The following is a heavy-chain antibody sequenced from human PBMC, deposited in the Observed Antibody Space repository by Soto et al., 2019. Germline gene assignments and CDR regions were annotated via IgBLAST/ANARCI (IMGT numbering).Heavy chain of an antibody. CDR3: ARSPGYYFDY. CDR2: IYYSGIT. V-gene: IGHV4-31*03. Sequence: SETLSLTCTVSGGSIGSGGYYWSWIRQHPGKGLEWIGYIYYSGITYYNPSLKSRVTISVDTSKNQFSLKFSSVTAAATAVYYCARSPGYYFDYWAQGTLVTVSS. J-gene: IGHJ4*02. CDR1: GGSIGSGGYY.